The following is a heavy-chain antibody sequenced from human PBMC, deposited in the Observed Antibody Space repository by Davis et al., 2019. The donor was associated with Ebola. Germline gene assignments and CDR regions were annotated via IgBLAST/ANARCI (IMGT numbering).Heavy chain of an antibody. CDR3: ARSRWDYYYYYMDV. Sequence: GESLKISCAASGFTFSSYAMHWVRQAPGKGLEWVAVISYDGSNKYYADSVKGRFTISRDNSKNTLYLQMNSLRAEDTAVYYCARSRWDYYYYYMDVWGKGTTVTVSS. V-gene: IGHV3-30-3*01. D-gene: IGHD3-16*01. J-gene: IGHJ6*03. CDR2: ISYDGSNK. CDR1: GFTFSSYA.